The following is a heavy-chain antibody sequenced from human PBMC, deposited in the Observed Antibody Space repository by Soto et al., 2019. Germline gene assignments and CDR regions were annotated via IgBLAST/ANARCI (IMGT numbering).Heavy chain of an antibody. Sequence: PGGSLRLSCAASGFMFSSYAMNWVRQAPGKGLEWVAVVRYDGTKKYYSDSVRGRFSVSRDNSKNTVNLQMNSLRAEDTAVYYCVRDRGTGTWYFDYWGQGILVTVSS. V-gene: IGHV3-33*01. CDR1: GFMFSSYA. CDR3: VRDRGTGTWYFDY. J-gene: IGHJ4*01. D-gene: IGHD1-7*01. CDR2: VRYDGTKK.